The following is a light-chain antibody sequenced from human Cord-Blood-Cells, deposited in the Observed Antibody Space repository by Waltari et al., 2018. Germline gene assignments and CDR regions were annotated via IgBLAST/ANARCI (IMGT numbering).Light chain of an antibody. Sequence: DLVMTQSPLPLPVTPGEQASISSRSSQSLLHSNGYNYWEWYLQKPGQSPQLLIYLGSNRASGVPDRFSGRGSGTDFTLKSSRVEAEDVGDYYCMQALQTTWTFGQGTKVEIK. V-gene: IGKV2-28*01. J-gene: IGKJ1*01. CDR3: MQALQTTWT. CDR2: LGS. CDR1: QSLLHSNGYNY.